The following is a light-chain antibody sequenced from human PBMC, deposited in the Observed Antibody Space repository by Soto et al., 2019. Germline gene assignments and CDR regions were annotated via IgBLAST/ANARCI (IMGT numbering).Light chain of an antibody. CDR2: EVT. J-gene: IGLJ3*02. CDR3: SSFAGNTRLWV. CDR1: SSDVGGYNY. Sequence: QSVLTQPPSASGSPGQSVTTSCTGTSSDVGGYNYVSWYQQHPGKAPKLMIYEVTKRPSGVPDRFSGSKSGNTASLTVSGLQAEDEADYYCSSFAGNTRLWVFGGGTKLTVL. V-gene: IGLV2-8*01.